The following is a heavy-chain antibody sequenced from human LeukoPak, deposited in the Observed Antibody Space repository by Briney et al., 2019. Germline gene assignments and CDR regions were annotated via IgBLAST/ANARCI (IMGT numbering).Heavy chain of an antibody. Sequence: SETLSLTCAVYGGSFSGYYWSWIRQPPGKGLEWIEEINHSGSTNYNPSLKSRVTISVDTSKNQFSLKLSSVTAADTAVYYCARLGVTIVVAVNLWGQGTLVTVSS. CDR2: INHSGST. CDR1: GGSFSGYY. V-gene: IGHV4-34*01. CDR3: ARLGVTIVVAVNL. D-gene: IGHD2-15*01. J-gene: IGHJ5*02.